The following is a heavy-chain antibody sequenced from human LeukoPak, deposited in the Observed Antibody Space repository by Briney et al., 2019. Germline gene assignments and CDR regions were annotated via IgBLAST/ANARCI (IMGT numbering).Heavy chain of an antibody. CDR3: ARDGSTYDNWFDP. J-gene: IGHJ5*02. Sequence: ASVKVSCKASGYTFTSYYMHWVRQAPGQGLEWMGIINPSGGSTSYAQKFQGRVTITRDTSASTAYMELSSLRSEDTAVYYCARDGSTYDNWFDPWGQGTLVTVSS. D-gene: IGHD3-22*01. V-gene: IGHV1-46*01. CDR1: GYTFTSYY. CDR2: INPSGGST.